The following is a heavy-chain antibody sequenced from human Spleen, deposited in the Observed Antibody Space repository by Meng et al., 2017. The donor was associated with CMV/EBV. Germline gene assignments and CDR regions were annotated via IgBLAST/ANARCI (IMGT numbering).Heavy chain of an antibody. CDR3: ARDGEPFDY. D-gene: IGHD1-26*01. J-gene: IGHJ4*02. CDR2: LNPNSGDT. V-gene: IGHV1-8*03. CDR1: GYTFSTDD. Sequence: QVSCKDYGYTFSTDDVNWVRQATGQGLEWMGWLNPNSGDTGYAQKFQGRVTITRNTSISTAYMELSSLRSEDTAIYYCARDGEPFDYWGQGTLVTVSS.